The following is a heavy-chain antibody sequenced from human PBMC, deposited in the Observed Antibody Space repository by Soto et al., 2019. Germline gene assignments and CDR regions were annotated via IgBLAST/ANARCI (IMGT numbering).Heavy chain of an antibody. CDR1: GGSISSYY. CDR3: ARHRWGFGWFDP. V-gene: IGHV4-59*08. CDR2: IYYSGST. D-gene: IGHD3-10*01. Sequence: SETLSLTCTVSGGSISSYYWSWIRQPPGKGLEWIGYIYYSGSTNYNPSLKSRVTISVDTSKNQFSLKLSSVTAADTAVYYCARHRWGFGWFDPWGQGTLVTVSS. J-gene: IGHJ5*02.